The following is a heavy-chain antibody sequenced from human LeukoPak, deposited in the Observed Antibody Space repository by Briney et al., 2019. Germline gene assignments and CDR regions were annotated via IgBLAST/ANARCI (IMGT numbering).Heavy chain of an antibody. J-gene: IGHJ5*02. CDR3: AREFVDTAMVFLRNCWFDP. V-gene: IGHV7-4-1*02. CDR2: INTNTGNP. Sequence: ASVKVSCKASGYTFTSYAMNWVRQAPGQGLEWMGWINTNTGNPTYAQGFTGRFVFSLDTSVSTAYLQISSLKAEDTAVYYCAREFVDTAMVFLRNCWFDPWGQGTLVTVSS. CDR1: GYTFTSYA. D-gene: IGHD5-18*01.